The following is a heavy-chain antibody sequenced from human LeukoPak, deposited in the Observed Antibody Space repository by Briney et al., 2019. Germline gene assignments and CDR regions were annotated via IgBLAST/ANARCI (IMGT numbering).Heavy chain of an antibody. CDR1: GFTFRSYP. J-gene: IGHJ3*01. CDR3: VIAQISIFSSGDTLDV. CDR2: IANDGTNH. Sequence: GGSLRLSCEASGFTFRSYPMHWGRQAPGGGLGWVAVIANDGTNHYDAEFVKGRFIISRDNSKNTMYLHMNSLGPEDTGVYYCVIAQISIFSSGDTLDVWGHGTVVTVSS. V-gene: IGHV3-30-3*02.